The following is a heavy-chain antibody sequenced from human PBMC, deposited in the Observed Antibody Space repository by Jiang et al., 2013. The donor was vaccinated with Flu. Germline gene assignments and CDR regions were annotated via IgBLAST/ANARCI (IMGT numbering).Heavy chain of an antibody. V-gene: IGHV4-31*01. CDR1: GGSISSGGYY. CDR3: ARGDRTGGRFLDAFDI. J-gene: IGHJ3*02. CDR2: IYYSGST. Sequence: GLVKPSQTLSLTCTVSGGSISSGGYYWSWIRQHPGKGLEWIGYIYYSGSTYYNPSLKSLVTISVDTSKNQFSLKLSSVTAADTAVYYCARGDRTGGRFLDAFDIWGQGTTVTVSS. D-gene: IGHD3-16*01.